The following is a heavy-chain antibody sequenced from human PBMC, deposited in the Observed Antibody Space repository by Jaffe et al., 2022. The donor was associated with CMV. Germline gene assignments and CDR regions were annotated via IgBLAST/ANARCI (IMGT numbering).Heavy chain of an antibody. CDR3: ARSERWLQTKNPRGSSYYYYYYMDV. CDR1: GGSISSYY. V-gene: IGHV4-59*01. D-gene: IGHD5-12*01. J-gene: IGHJ6*03. CDR2: IYYSGST. Sequence: QVQLQESGPGLVKPSETLSLTCTVSGGSISSYYWSWIRQPPGKGLEWIADIYYSGSTNYNPSLKSRVSISVDTSKNQFSLKLSSVTAADTAVYYCARSERWLQTKNPRGSSYYYYYYMDVWGKGTTVTVSS.